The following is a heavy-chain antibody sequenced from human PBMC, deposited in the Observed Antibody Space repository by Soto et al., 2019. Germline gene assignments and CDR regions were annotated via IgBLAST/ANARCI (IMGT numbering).Heavy chain of an antibody. J-gene: IGHJ6*03. CDR1: GGSFSGYY. D-gene: IGHD2-15*01. V-gene: IGHV4-34*01. CDR3: ARASRVTPYYYYYYMDV. Sequence: PSETLSLTCAVYGGSFSGYYWSWIRQPPGKGLEWIGEINHSGSTNYNPSLKSQVTISVDTSKNQFSLKLSSVTAADTAVYYCARASRVTPYYYYYYMDVWGKGTTVTVSS. CDR2: INHSGST.